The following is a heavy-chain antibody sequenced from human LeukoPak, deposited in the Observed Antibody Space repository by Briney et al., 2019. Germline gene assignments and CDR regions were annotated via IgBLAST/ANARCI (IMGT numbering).Heavy chain of an antibody. CDR1: AGSISSYC. Sequence: SETLSLTCTVSAGSISSYCWSWIRQPPGKGLEWIGYIYYSGSTNYNPSLKSRVTISVDTSKNQCSLKLSSVTAADTAVYYCAIAQADAFDIGRQGTMVTVSS. CDR3: AIAQADAFDI. V-gene: IGHV4-59*01. J-gene: IGHJ3*02. CDR2: IYYSGST.